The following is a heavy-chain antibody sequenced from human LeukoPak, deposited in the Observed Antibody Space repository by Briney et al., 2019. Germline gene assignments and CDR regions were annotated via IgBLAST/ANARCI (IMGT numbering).Heavy chain of an antibody. CDR2: IYGGGST. V-gene: IGHV3-53*01. D-gene: IGHD1-7*01. J-gene: IGHJ4*02. Sequence: GGSLRLSCAASGFTVSSNYMSWVRQAPGKGLEWVSVIYGGGSTYYADSVKGRFTISRDNSKNTLYLQMNSLGAEDTGVYYCARGNWNYPFDYWGQGTLVTVSS. CDR1: GFTVSSNY. CDR3: ARGNWNYPFDY.